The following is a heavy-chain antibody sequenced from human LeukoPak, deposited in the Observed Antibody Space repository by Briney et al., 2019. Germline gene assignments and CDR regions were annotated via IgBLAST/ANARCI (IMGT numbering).Heavy chain of an antibody. CDR1: GFTFSNYW. CDR3: AKDSTTVVTPLPSAFDI. V-gene: IGHV3-7*01. D-gene: IGHD4-23*01. J-gene: IGHJ3*02. CDR2: IKQDGSEK. Sequence: GGSLRLSCAASGFTFSNYWMSWVRQAPGRGLEWVANIKQDGSEKYYGDSVKGRFTISRDNSKNTLYLQMNSLRAEDTAVYYCAKDSTTVVTPLPSAFDIWGQGTMVTVSS.